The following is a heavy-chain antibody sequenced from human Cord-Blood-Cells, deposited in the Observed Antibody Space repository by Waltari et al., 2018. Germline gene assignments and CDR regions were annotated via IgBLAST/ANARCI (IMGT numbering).Heavy chain of an antibody. V-gene: IGHV4-39*01. CDR1: GGSISSSSYY. CDR2: IYYSGST. D-gene: IGHD6-13*01. J-gene: IGHJ4*02. Sequence: QLQLQESGPGLVKPSETLSLTCTVSGGSISSSSYYWGLIRQPPGKGREWIGSIYYSGSTYYNPSLKSRVTISVDTSKNQFSLKLSSVTAADTAVYYCARRSIAAAGTDYWGQGTLVTVSS. CDR3: ARRSIAAAGTDY.